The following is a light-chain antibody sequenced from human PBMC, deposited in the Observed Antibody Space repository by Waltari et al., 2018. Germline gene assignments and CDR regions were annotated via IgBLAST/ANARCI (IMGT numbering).Light chain of an antibody. V-gene: IGKV4-1*01. CDR3: QQYYSART. CDR2: WAS. J-gene: IGKJ1*01. Sequence: DIVMTQSPDSLAVYLGERATINCTSSQSVLYSSNNKNYLTWYQQKPGQPPKLLISWASTRESGVPDRFSGSVSGTDFTLTISSLQAEDVAVYYCQQYYSARTFGQGTKVEI. CDR1: QSVLYSSNNKNY.